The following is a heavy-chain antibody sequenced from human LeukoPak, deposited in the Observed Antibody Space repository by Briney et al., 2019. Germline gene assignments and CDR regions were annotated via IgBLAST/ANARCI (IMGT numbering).Heavy chain of an antibody. J-gene: IGHJ5*02. CDR1: GGSISSSNYY. CDR2: IYYGGNT. CDR3: TRHAHYDFVTGMFDP. Sequence: QESGPRLVKPSETLSLTYTVSGGSISSSNYYWGWIRQPPGKGLEWIGSIYYGGNTYYNSSLKSRVTISVDTSKNHFSLKLSSVTAADTAVYYCTRHAHYDFVTGMFDPWGQGTLVTVSS. D-gene: IGHD3-3*01. V-gene: IGHV4-39*01.